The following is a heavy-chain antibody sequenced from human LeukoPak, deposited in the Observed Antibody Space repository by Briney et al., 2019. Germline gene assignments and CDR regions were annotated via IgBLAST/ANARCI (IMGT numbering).Heavy chain of an antibody. Sequence: ASVQVSCKASGYTFTSHDINWVRQAAGQGLEWMGWTNPNTGKTGYAQNFQGRVTMTRSTSISTAYLELGSLRSEDTAVYYCARDGERAFDIWGRGTKVTVSS. CDR1: GYTFTSHD. V-gene: IGHV1-8*01. CDR2: TNPNTGKT. D-gene: IGHD4-17*01. CDR3: ARDGERAFDI. J-gene: IGHJ3*02.